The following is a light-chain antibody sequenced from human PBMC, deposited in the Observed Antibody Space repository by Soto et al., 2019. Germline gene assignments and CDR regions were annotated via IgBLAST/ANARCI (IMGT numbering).Light chain of an antibody. CDR3: QQYNNWPPVFT. V-gene: IGKV3D-15*01. J-gene: IGKJ3*01. CDR1: QNVRSN. Sequence: EIMMTQSPATLSVSLRERATLFCRASQNVRSNLAWYQQKPGQAPRLLIHGASSRATGIPDRFSGSGFGTEFTLTINSLQSEDFAVYYCQQYNNWPPVFTFGPGTKVEI. CDR2: GAS.